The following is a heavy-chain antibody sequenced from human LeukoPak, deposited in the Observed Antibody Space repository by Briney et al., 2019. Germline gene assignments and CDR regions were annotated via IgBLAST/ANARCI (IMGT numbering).Heavy chain of an antibody. D-gene: IGHD5-18*01. Sequence: PSGTLSPTCAVSGGSISSSNWWSWVRQPPGKGLEWIGEIYHSGSTNYNPSLKSRVTISVDKSKNQFSLKLSSVTAADTAVYYCARDGVDTAMASYWYFDLWGRGTLVTVSS. CDR3: ARDGVDTAMASYWYFDL. J-gene: IGHJ2*01. CDR2: IYHSGST. CDR1: GGSISSSNW. V-gene: IGHV4-4*02.